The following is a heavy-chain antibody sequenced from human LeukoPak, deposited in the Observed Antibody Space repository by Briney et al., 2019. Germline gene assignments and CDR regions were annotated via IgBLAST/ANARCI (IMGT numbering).Heavy chain of an antibody. J-gene: IGHJ4*02. CDR1: GFTFNIYS. D-gene: IGHD2-2*01. CDR2: ISSSSSTI. Sequence: GGSLRLSCAASGFTFNIYSTNWVRQAPRKGREWLSYISSSSSTIYYTDSVKGRFTISRDNAQNSLYLQINSLRAEDTAVYYCARVREWGYFSSTSCYGIILRSYYFDYWGQGTLVTVSS. V-gene: IGHV3-48*04. CDR3: ARVREWGYFSSTSCYGIILRSYYFDY.